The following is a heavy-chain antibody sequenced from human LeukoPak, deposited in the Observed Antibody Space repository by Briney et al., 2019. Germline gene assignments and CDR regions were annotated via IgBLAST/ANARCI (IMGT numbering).Heavy chain of an antibody. D-gene: IGHD6-19*01. CDR2: IYYSGST. CDR1: GGSISSGSYY. Sequence: SETLSLTCTVSGGSISSGSYYWGWIRQPPGKGLEWIGSIYYSGSTYYNPSLKSRVTISVDTSKNQFSLKLSSVTAADTAVYYCASIFSGIAVPWGQGTVVTVSS. V-gene: IGHV4-39*01. J-gene: IGHJ4*02. CDR3: ASIFSGIAVP.